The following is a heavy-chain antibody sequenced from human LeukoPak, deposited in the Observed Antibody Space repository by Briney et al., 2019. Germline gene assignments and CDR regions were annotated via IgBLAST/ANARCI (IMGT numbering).Heavy chain of an antibody. CDR1: GFTFRSYA. CDR3: ARALTYYYDSSGYYPLDY. V-gene: IGHV3-64*01. J-gene: IGHJ4*02. CDR2: ISSNGGST. Sequence: GGSLRLSCAASGFTFRSYAMHWVRQAPGKGLEYVSAISSNGGSTYYANSVKGRFTISRDNSKNTLYLQMGSLRAEDMAVYYCARALTYYYDSSGYYPLDYWGQGTLVTVSS. D-gene: IGHD3-22*01.